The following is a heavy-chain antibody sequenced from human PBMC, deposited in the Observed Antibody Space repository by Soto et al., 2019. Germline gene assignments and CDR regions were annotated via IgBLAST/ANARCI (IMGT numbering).Heavy chain of an antibody. V-gene: IGHV4-31*03. CDR1: GGSISSGGYY. D-gene: IGHD2-2*01. CDR3: ARGGSSCPKFAA. CDR2: IYYTGST. J-gene: IGHJ5*02. Sequence: QVQLQESGPGLVKPSQTLSLTCTVSGGSISSGGYYWSWIRQHPGKGLEWIGYIYYTGSTYYNPPPXRXITISVHPSKKQFSLKLSSVTAADTAAYYCARGGSSCPKFAAWGQGTRVTVSS.